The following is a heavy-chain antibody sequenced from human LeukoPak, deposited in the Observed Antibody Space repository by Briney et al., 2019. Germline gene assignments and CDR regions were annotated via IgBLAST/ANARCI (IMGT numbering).Heavy chain of an antibody. CDR1: GYTFTNYD. V-gene: IGHV1-8*01. J-gene: IGHJ4*02. CDR3: TREGLDY. Sequence: GASVKVSCKASGYTFTNYDINWVRQATGQGLEWMGYKNPNSGSSAYAQKFQGRVTITTDASISTAYTEVSGLRSEDTALYYCTREGLDYWGQGTLVTVSS. CDR2: KNPNSGSS.